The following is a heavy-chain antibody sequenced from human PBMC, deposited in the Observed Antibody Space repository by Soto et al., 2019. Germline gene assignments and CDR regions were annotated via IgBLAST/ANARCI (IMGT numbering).Heavy chain of an antibody. J-gene: IGHJ4*02. CDR3: ARGLQSLFDY. CDR1: GFTFGNYG. V-gene: IGHV3-33*01. Sequence: GRSLRVSCAASGFTFGNYGMHWVRQAPGKGLEWVAVIWFDGNKQHYADSVKGRFTISRDNSKNTLYVQMTSLRAEDTAVYYCARGLQSLFDYWGQGTLVTVSS. CDR2: IWFDGNKQ.